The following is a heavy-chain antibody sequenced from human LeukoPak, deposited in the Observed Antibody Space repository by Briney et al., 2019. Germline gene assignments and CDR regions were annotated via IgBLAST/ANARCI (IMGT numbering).Heavy chain of an antibody. J-gene: IGHJ4*02. Sequence: PGESLRLSCAASGFTFSSYWMTWVRQAPGKGLEWVANINQYGSEKYYVDSVKGRFTISRDNAQNSLYLQMNSLRAEDTAVYYCARVRLGALDYWGQGTLVTVSS. D-gene: IGHD3-16*01. V-gene: IGHV3-7*04. CDR2: INQYGSEK. CDR1: GFTFSSYW. CDR3: ARVRLGALDY.